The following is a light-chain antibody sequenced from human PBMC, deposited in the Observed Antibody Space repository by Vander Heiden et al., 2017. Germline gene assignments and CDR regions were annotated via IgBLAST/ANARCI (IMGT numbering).Light chain of an antibody. Sequence: EIVLTQSPGTLSLSPGERATLSCRASQSVTNSFLAWYQQRPGQAPRLLIYGASSRATDIPDRFSGSESGTDFTLTISRLEPEDFAVYYCQSCCSAPWTTFGPGIRLESK. CDR1: QSVTNSF. CDR2: GAS. CDR3: QSCCSAPWTT. V-gene: IGKV3-20*01. J-gene: IGKJ5*01.